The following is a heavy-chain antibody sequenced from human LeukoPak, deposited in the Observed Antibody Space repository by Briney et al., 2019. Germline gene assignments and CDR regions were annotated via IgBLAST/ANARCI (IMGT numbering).Heavy chain of an antibody. J-gene: IGHJ4*02. CDR3: AMYYYDNVGLGY. Sequence: SETLSLTCTVSGGSISSYYWSWIRQPPGKGLEWIGYIYYSGSTNCNPSLKSRVTISVDTSKNQFSLKLSSVTAADTAVYYCAMYYYDNVGLGYWGQGTLVTVSS. CDR2: IYYSGST. D-gene: IGHD3-22*01. CDR1: GGSISSYY. V-gene: IGHV4-59*08.